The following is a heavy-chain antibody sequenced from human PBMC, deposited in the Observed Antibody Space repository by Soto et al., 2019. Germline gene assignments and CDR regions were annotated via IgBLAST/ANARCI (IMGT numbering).Heavy chain of an antibody. CDR3: ARVFGSYYYGSGSYFFDP. CDR1: GGSFSGYY. V-gene: IGHV4-34*01. Sequence: PSETLSLTCAVYGGSFSGYYWSWIRQPPGKGLEWIGEINHSGSTNYNPSLKSRVTISVDTSRNQFSLKLSSVTAADTAVYYCARVFGSYYYGSGSYFFDPWGQGTLVTVSS. D-gene: IGHD3-10*01. CDR2: INHSGST. J-gene: IGHJ5*02.